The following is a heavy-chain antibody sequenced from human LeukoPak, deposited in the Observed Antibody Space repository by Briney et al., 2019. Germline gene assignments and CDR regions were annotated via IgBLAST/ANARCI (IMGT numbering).Heavy chain of an antibody. CDR2: LYYSGTT. V-gene: IGHV4-59*01. CDR1: GGSIRSYI. Sequence: SETLSLTCAVYGGSIRSYIWSWNRQAPGKELEWIGNLYYSGTTNHNPSLKSRVTISGDTSKNQFSLNLSSVTAADTAVYYCARVKGVVARFDYWGRGTLVTVSS. D-gene: IGHD2-2*01. J-gene: IGHJ4*02. CDR3: ARVKGVVARFDY.